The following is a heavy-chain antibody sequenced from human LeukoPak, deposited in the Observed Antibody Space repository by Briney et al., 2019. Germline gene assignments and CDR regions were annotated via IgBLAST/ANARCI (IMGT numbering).Heavy chain of an antibody. CDR2: INPNSGGT. CDR3: AALGYCSGGSCYSSHYYYYMDV. V-gene: IGHV1-2*02. J-gene: IGHJ6*03. Sequence: GASVKVSCKASGYTFTGYYMHWVRQAPGQGLEWMGWINPNSGGTNYAQKFQGRVTMTRDTSISTAYMELSRLRSDDTAVYYCAALGYCSGGSCYSSHYYYYMDVWGKGTTVTVSS. D-gene: IGHD2-15*01. CDR1: GYTFTGYY.